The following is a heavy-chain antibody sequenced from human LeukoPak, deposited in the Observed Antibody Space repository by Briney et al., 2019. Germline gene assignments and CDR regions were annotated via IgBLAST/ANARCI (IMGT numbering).Heavy chain of an antibody. D-gene: IGHD3-22*01. CDR1: GGSMSSYY. CDR2: IYYSGTT. J-gene: IGHJ3*02. V-gene: IGHV4-59*08. CDR3: ARQWSSAEAFDI. Sequence: PSETLSLTCTVSGGSMSSYYWNWIRQPPGKGLEWIGYIYYSGTTNYNPSLKSRVSMSVDTSKNQFSLKLSSVTAADTAVYYCARQWSSAEAFDIWGQGTMVTVSS.